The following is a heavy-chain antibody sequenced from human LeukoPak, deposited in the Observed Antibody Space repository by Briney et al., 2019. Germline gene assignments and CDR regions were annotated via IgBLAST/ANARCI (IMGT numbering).Heavy chain of an antibody. D-gene: IGHD2-2*01. J-gene: IGHJ6*03. CDR3: ARGTKDLVGITWYYYMDV. CDR1: GDSVSSNSAA. Sequence: SQTLSLTCAIYGDSVSSNSAAWNWFRQSPSRGLEWLGRTYYRSKWYNDYAVSVKSRITINPDTSKNQFSLKLSSVTAADTAVYYCARGTKDLVGITWYYYMDVWGKGTTVTVSS. V-gene: IGHV6-1*01. CDR2: TYYRSKWYN.